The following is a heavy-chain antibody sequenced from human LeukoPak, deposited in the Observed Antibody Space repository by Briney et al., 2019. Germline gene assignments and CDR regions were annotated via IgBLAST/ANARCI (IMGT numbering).Heavy chain of an antibody. D-gene: IGHD5-12*01. CDR1: GVTFLGDG. Sequence: RRSPRLSPAQSGVTFLGDGMPSVPEAPGTGLEGGAVVWYDASNKYYAGTVKGRFTISRDNSKITLYLQMNSLRAEDTAVYYCARGLRWGRNYYGMDVWGQGTTVTVSS. V-gene: IGHV3-33*01. J-gene: IGHJ6*02. CDR2: VWYDASNK. CDR3: ARGLRWGRNYYGMDV.